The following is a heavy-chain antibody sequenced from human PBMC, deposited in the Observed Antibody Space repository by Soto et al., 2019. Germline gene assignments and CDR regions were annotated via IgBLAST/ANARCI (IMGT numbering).Heavy chain of an antibody. J-gene: IGHJ6*02. CDR3: ARALYSNYNYYYYGMDV. CDR1: GGTFNSYA. D-gene: IGHD4-4*01. V-gene: IGHV1-69*06. Sequence: QVQLVQSGAEVKKPGSSVKVSCKASGGTFNSYAISWVRQAPGQGLEWMGGIIPIFGTANYAQKFQVRVTISADKSTSTVYMELSSLRSEDTAVYYCARALYSNYNYYYYGMDVWGQGTTVTVSS. CDR2: IIPIFGTA.